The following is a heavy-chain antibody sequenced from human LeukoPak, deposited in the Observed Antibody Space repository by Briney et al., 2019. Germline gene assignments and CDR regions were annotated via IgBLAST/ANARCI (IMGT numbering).Heavy chain of an antibody. CDR2: IYPGDSDT. CDR1: GYRFTSYW. V-gene: IGHV5-51*01. Sequence: GESLKISRKGSGYRFTSYWIGWVRQMPGKGLEWMGIIYPGDSDTRYSPSFQGQVTISADKSISTAYLQWSSLKASDSAMYYCATNTMFRGIHAFDIWGQGTMVTVSS. CDR3: ATNTMFRGIHAFDI. D-gene: IGHD3-10*01. J-gene: IGHJ3*02.